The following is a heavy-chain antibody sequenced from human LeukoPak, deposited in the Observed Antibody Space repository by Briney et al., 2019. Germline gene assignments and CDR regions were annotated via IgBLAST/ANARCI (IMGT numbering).Heavy chain of an antibody. CDR2: ISAYNGNT. D-gene: IGHD3-10*01. CDR3: ARDLDQYNGRFGGFGHDF. CDR1: GYTFINYG. Sequence: ASVRVSCKASGYTFINYGINWVRQAPGQGLEWMGWISAYNGNTNYAQSLQGRVTMTTDTSTSTVYMEMRSLTSDDTAVYYCARDLDQYNGRFGGFGHDFWGQGTLVTVSS. J-gene: IGHJ4*02. V-gene: IGHV1-18*01.